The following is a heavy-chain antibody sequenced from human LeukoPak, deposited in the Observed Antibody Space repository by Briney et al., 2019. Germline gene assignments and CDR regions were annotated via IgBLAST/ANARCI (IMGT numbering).Heavy chain of an antibody. V-gene: IGHV4-4*02. J-gene: IGHJ4*02. CDR2: IYYSGST. D-gene: IGHD3-22*01. Sequence: SGTLSLTCAVSGGSISSSNWWTWVRQSPGKGLEWIGEIYYSGSTNYNPSLKSRITISVDKSKNQFSLKLSSVTAADTAVYYCARSSESYDSSGYYSYYFDYWGQGTLVTVSS. CDR3: ARSSESYDSSGYYSYYFDY. CDR1: GGSISSSNW.